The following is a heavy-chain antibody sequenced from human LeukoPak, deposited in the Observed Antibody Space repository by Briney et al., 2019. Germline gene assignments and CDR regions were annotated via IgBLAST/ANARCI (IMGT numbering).Heavy chain of an antibody. CDR3: ARLLKDFDY. V-gene: IGHV3-21*01. CDR1: GFTFSSST. Sequence: PGGSLRLSCAASGFTFSSSTMNWVRQAPGKGLEWVSSISGGSIYIYYADSVKGRFTISRDNAKNSLYLQMNSLRAEDTAVYYCARLLKDFDYWGQGTLVTVSS. D-gene: IGHD3-16*01. J-gene: IGHJ4*02. CDR2: ISGGSIYI.